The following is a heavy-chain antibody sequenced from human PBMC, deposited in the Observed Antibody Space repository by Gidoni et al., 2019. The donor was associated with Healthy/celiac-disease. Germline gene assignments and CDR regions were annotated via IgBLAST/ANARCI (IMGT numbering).Heavy chain of an antibody. CDR3: ARDMGDFWSGYGRIFNYYYYGMDV. D-gene: IGHD3-3*01. CDR2: INPRGGST. Sequence: QVQLVQSGAEVKTPGASVKFSCKASVYTFTTSYMHWVRQAPGQGLEWMGIINPRGGSTSYAQKFKGRVTMTRDTSKSTVYMELSSLRSEDTAVYYCARDMGDFWSGYGRIFNYYYYGMDVWGQGTTVTVSS. V-gene: IGHV1-46*01. J-gene: IGHJ6*02. CDR1: VYTFTTSY.